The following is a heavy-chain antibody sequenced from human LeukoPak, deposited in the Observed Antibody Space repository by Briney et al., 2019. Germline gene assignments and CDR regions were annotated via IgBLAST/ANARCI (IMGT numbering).Heavy chain of an antibody. V-gene: IGHV4-4*02. Sequence: SETLSLTCAVSGGSISSSNWWSWVRQPPGKGLEWIGEIYHSGSTNYNPSLKSRVTISVDKSKNQFTLKLSSVTAADTAVYYCARDIAVAGAFDYWGQGTLVTVSS. CDR1: GGSISSSNW. J-gene: IGHJ4*02. D-gene: IGHD6-19*01. CDR3: ARDIAVAGAFDY. CDR2: IYHSGST.